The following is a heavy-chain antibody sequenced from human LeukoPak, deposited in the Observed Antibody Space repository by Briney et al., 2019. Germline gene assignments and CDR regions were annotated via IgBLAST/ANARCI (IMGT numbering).Heavy chain of an antibody. Sequence: GGSLRLSCAGSGFIFSDYWMSWIRQAPGKGLEWVSAISGSGGSTYYADSVKGRFTISRDNSKNTLYLQMNSLRAEDTAVYYCAKDLSGYCSSTSCYTGAGWFDPWGQGTLVTVSS. V-gene: IGHV3-23*01. CDR3: AKDLSGYCSSTSCYTGAGWFDP. D-gene: IGHD2-2*02. J-gene: IGHJ5*02. CDR1: GFIFSDYW. CDR2: ISGSGGST.